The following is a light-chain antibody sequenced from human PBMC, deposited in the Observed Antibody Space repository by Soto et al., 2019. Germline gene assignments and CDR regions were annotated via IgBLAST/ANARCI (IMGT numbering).Light chain of an antibody. V-gene: IGKV3-11*01. Sequence: EIVLTQSPDTLSLSPGERVTLSCRASQSVSSYLAWYQQRPGQAPRLLIYDASNRATGIPARFSGSGSGTDLTLTISSLEPEDFAVYYCQQRSNWPPYTFGQGTKLEIK. CDR2: DAS. CDR3: QQRSNWPPYT. CDR1: QSVSSY. J-gene: IGKJ2*01.